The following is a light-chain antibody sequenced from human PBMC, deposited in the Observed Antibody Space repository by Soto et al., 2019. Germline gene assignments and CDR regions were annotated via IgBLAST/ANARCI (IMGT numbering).Light chain of an antibody. CDR3: QQRTSWPPFT. Sequence: EIVLTQSPATLSLSPGERATLSCRASQSVSNSLAWYQQKPGQAPRLLIYDTSNRATGIPARFSGSGSGTDFTLTISSLEPEDFAVYYCQQRTSWPPFTCGPATKVDVK. J-gene: IGKJ3*01. CDR2: DTS. V-gene: IGKV3-11*01. CDR1: QSVSNS.